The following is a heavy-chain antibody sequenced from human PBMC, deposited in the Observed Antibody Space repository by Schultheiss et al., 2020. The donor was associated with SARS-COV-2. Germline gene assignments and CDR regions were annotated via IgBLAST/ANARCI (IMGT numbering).Heavy chain of an antibody. CDR3: ARDNGFYAVDV. CDR1: GGSVSDLQ. CDR2: INRSGNT. V-gene: IGHV4-4*07. J-gene: IGHJ6*02. D-gene: IGHD2-8*01. Sequence: SETLSLTCTVSGGSVSDLQWIWIRQPAGKGLEWIGRINRSGNTNYNPSLNSRITVSTDASANQFSLKLTSVTAADTALYFCARDNGFYAVDVWGQGTTVTVSS.